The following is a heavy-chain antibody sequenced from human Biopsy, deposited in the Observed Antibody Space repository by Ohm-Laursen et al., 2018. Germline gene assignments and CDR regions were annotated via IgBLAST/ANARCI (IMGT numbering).Heavy chain of an antibody. CDR3: VKDRRYLAAGSPGYDY. V-gene: IGHV3-9*01. J-gene: IGHJ4*02. D-gene: IGHD6-13*01. Sequence: SLRLSCTASGFTFDDFAMHWVRQVPGKGLEWVSGITWNSGFTGYADSVKGRFIISGGNAKNTLFLQMNSLRAEDTAHYYCVKDRRYLAAGSPGYDYWGQGTLVTVSS. CDR1: GFTFDDFA. CDR2: ITWNSGFT.